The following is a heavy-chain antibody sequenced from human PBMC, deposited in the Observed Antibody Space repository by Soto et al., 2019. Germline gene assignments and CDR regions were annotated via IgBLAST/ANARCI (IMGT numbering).Heavy chain of an antibody. J-gene: IGHJ5*01. CDR2: ISGSGSRT. Sequence: VGTLRLSCAAFGFTFSSYAISWVRHAPGKGLEWVSAISGSGSRTYYADSVKGRFTIFRDNSKNTLYLQMNSLRAEDTAVYYCAREPNSSGWFDYWGQGTLVTVSS. CDR3: AREPNSSGWFDY. CDR1: GFTFSSYA. D-gene: IGHD6-19*01. V-gene: IGHV3-23*01.